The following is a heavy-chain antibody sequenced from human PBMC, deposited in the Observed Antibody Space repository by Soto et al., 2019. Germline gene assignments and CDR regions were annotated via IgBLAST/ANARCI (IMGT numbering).Heavy chain of an antibody. CDR2: INAGNGYT. Sequence: GASVKVSCKASGYTFTSYAMHWVRQAPGQRLEWMGWINAGNGYTKYSQKFQGRVTITRDTSASTAYMELRSLRSEDTALYYCARTYCSSTSCRWFDPWGQGTLVTVSS. J-gene: IGHJ5*02. CDR1: GYTFTSYA. D-gene: IGHD2-2*01. CDR3: ARTYCSSTSCRWFDP. V-gene: IGHV1-3*01.